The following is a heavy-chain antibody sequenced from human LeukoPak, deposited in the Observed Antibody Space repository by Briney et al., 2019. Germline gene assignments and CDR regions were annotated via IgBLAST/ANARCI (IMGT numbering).Heavy chain of an antibody. Sequence: PGGSLRLSCAASGFTFSSYAMSWVRQAPGKGLEWVSAISGSGGSTYYADSVKGRFTISRDNSKNTLYLLMNSLRAEDTAVYYCAKDRRDGSYLFDYWGQGTLVTVSS. J-gene: IGHJ4*02. CDR2: ISGSGGST. V-gene: IGHV3-23*01. CDR3: AKDRRDGSYLFDY. D-gene: IGHD1-26*01. CDR1: GFTFSSYA.